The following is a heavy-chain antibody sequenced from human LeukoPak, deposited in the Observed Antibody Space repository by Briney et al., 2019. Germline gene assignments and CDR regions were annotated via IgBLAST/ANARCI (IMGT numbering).Heavy chain of an antibody. CDR1: GFTFSTYS. CDR2: ISSTSSTI. Sequence: GGSLRLSCAASGFTFSTYSMTWVRQAPGKGLGWVSYISSTSSTIYYADSVKGRFTISRDNARNSLYLQMNSLRDEDTAVYYCARNYGYYYGMDVWGQGTTVTVSS. CDR3: ARNYGYYYGMDV. V-gene: IGHV3-48*02. J-gene: IGHJ6*02. D-gene: IGHD3-16*01.